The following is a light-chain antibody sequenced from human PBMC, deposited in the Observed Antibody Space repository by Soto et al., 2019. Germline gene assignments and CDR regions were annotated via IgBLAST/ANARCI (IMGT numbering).Light chain of an antibody. J-gene: IGKJ5*01. CDR2: GAS. CDR3: QQYGTSPIT. Sequence: ENVLTQSPGTLSLSPGVRATLSCRASQTVSSYLTWYQQRPGQAPRLLISGASRRATGIPDRFSGNGSGTDFTLTISRLEPEDFALYYCQQYGTSPITFGQGTRLEIK. CDR1: QTVSSY. V-gene: IGKV3-20*01.